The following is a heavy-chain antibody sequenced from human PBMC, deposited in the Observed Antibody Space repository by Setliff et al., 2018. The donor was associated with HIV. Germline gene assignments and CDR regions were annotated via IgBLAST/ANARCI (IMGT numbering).Heavy chain of an antibody. CDR3: AREALSRDGY. J-gene: IGHJ4*02. CDR1: GFTFSSRW. CDR2: IKQDGSEN. Sequence: SGGSLRLSCAASGFTFSSRWMTWVRQAPGKGLEWVANIKQDGSENYFVDSVKGRFTISRDNTRSSLFLHMDSLTAEDTAVYYCAREALSRDGYWGQGTPVTVS. D-gene: IGHD2-2*01. V-gene: IGHV3-7*01.